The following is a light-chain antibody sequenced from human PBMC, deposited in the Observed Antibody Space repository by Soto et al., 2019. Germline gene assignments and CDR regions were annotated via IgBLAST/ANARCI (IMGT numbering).Light chain of an antibody. CDR1: QSISRY. Sequence: EIVLTQSPATLSLSPGERATLSCRASQSISRYLAWYQQKPGQAPRLLIYDSSNRATGIPGRSSGSGSGTDFALTISSLEPEDFAVYYCQQRSNGPAFTFGQGTKLEIK. CDR2: DSS. J-gene: IGKJ2*01. CDR3: QQRSNGPAFT. V-gene: IGKV3-11*01.